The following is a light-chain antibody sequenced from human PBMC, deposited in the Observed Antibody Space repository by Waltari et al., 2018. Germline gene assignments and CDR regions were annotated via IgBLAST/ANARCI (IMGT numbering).Light chain of an antibody. CDR2: GSS. Sequence: EIVMTQSPATLSVSPGERAIISCRASQSVTTNLAWYQQNPGQPPRLLIYGSSTRATDIPARFSGSGSGTEFTLTITSLQSEDFAVYYCHQYNDGPPFNFGQGTKLEIK. CDR3: HQYNDGPPFN. V-gene: IGKV3-15*01. J-gene: IGKJ2*01. CDR1: QSVTTN.